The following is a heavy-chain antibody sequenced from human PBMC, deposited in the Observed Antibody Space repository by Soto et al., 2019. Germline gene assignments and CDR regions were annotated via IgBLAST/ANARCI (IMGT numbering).Heavy chain of an antibody. CDR3: ARAPYYYATDI. CDR2: IWYDGSNK. J-gene: IGHJ3*02. Sequence: EGSLRLSCAASRFTFSSYGMHWVRQAPGKGLEWVAVIWYDGSNKYYADSVKGRFTISRDNSKNTLYLQMNSLRAEDTAVYYCARAPYYYATDIWGQGTMVTVSS. D-gene: IGHD3-10*01. V-gene: IGHV3-33*01. CDR1: RFTFSSYG.